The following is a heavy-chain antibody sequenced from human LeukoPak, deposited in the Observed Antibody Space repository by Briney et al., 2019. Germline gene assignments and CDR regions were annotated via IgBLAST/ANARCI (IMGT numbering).Heavy chain of an antibody. D-gene: IGHD2-21*02. J-gene: IGHJ3*02. CDR3: ARDTPYCGGDCYSSDAFDI. V-gene: IGHV3-21*01. CDR2: ISSSSSYI. CDR1: AFTFSSYS. Sequence: GGSLRLSCAASAFTFSSYSMNWVRQAPGKGLEWVSSISSSSSYIYYADSVKGRFTISRDNAKNSLYLQMNSLRAEDTAVYYCARDTPYCGGDCYSSDAFDIWGQGTMVTVSS.